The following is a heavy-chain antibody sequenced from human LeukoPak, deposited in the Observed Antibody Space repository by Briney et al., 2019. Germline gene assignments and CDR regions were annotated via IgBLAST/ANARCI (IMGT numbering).Heavy chain of an antibody. CDR1: GGSISSYY. CDR3: ARDAWGSSPGLDFWYFDY. D-gene: IGHD3-3*01. V-gene: IGHV4-4*07. CDR2: IYTSGST. J-gene: IGHJ4*02. Sequence: SETLSLTCTVSGGSISSYYWSWIRQPAGKGLEWIGRIYTSGSTNYNPSLKSRVTMSVDTSKNQFSQKLSSVTAADTAVYYCARDAWGSSPGLDFWYFDYWGQGTLVTVSS.